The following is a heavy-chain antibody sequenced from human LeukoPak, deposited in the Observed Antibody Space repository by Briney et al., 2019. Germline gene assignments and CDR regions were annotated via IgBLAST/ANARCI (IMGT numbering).Heavy chain of an antibody. CDR3: ARADCSSTSCYGRRYYYYGMDV. J-gene: IGHJ6*02. D-gene: IGHD2-2*01. Sequence: ASVKVSCKASGYTFTSYDINWVRQATGQGLGWMGWMNPNSGNTGYAQKFQGRVTMTRNTSISTAYMELSSLRSEDTAVYYCARADCSSTSCYGRRYYYYGMDVWGQGTTVTVSS. V-gene: IGHV1-8*01. CDR1: GYTFTSYD. CDR2: MNPNSGNT.